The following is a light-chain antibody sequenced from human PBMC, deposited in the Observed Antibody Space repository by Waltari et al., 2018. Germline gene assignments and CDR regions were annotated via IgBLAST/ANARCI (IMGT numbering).Light chain of an antibody. Sequence: EIVLTQSPATLSLSPGERATLSCRASQSVGSNLAWYQQNSGQAPRLLIYDLSRRATGTPARFSGSGSGTDFTLTISSLEPEDFAVYYCQHRSNLITFGQGTRLEIK. V-gene: IGKV3-11*01. CDR2: DLS. CDR1: QSVGSN. J-gene: IGKJ5*01. CDR3: QHRSNLIT.